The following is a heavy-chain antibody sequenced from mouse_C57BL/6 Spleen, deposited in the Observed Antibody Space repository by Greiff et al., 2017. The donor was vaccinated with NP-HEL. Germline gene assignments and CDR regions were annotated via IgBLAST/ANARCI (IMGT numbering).Heavy chain of an antibody. Sequence: VQGVESGAELVKPGASVKISCKASGYAFSSYWMNWVKQRPGKGLEWIGQIYPGDGDTNYNGKFKGKATLTADKSSSTAYMQLSSLTSEDSAVYFCARRAYYSNYDYAMDYWGQGTSVTVSS. D-gene: IGHD2-5*01. CDR3: ARRAYYSNYDYAMDY. J-gene: IGHJ4*01. V-gene: IGHV1-80*01. CDR2: IYPGDGDT. CDR1: GYAFSSYW.